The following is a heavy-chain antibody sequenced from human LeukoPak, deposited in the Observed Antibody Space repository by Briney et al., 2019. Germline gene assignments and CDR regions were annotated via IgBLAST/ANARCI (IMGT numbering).Heavy chain of an antibody. CDR1: GGSFSGYY. D-gene: IGHD2-15*01. CDR3: ARPRYCSGGSCYLYYYYYMDV. Sequence: SETLSLTCAVYGGSFSGYYLSWIRQPPGKGLEWIGEINHSGSTNYNPSLKSRVTISVDTSKNQFSLKLSSVTAADTAVYYCARPRYCSGGSCYLYYYYYMDVWGKGTTVTVSS. J-gene: IGHJ6*03. CDR2: INHSGST. V-gene: IGHV4-34*01.